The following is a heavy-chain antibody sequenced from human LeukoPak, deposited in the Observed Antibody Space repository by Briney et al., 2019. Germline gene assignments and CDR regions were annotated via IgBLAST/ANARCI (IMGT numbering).Heavy chain of an antibody. Sequence: SETLSLTCTVSSRSISSYYWSWIRQPPGKGLEWIGYIYYSGSTNYNTSLKSRVTISVETSKNQFSLKLSSVTAADTAVYYCARDPGISAFDIWGQGTMVTVSS. J-gene: IGHJ3*02. CDR2: IYYSGST. CDR3: ARDPGISAFDI. CDR1: SRSISSYY. V-gene: IGHV4-59*01.